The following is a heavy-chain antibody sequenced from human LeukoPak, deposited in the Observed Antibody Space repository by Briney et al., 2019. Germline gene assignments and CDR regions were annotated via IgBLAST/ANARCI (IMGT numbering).Heavy chain of an antibody. CDR2: IYYSGST. CDR1: GGSISSSSYY. V-gene: IGHV4-39*07. D-gene: IGHD3-22*01. CDR3: ARGVPHYDSSGPLPD. J-gene: IGHJ4*02. Sequence: SETLSLTCTVSGGSISSSSYYWGWIRQPPGKGLEWIGSIYYSGSTYYNPSLKSRVTISVDTSKNQFSLKLSSVTAADTAVYYCARGVPHYDSSGPLPDWGQGTLVTVSS.